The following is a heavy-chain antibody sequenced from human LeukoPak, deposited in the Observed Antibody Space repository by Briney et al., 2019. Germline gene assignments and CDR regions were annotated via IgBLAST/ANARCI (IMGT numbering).Heavy chain of an antibody. V-gene: IGHV3-30*04. CDR3: ARIAEVVPAAMRQFFYYYYGMDV. Sequence: GGSLRLSCAASGFTFSSSEMNWVRQAPGKGLEWVAVISYDGSNKYYADSVKGRFTISRDNSKNTLYLQMNSLRAEDTAVYYCARIAEVVPAAMRQFFYYYYGMDVWGQGTTVTVSS. D-gene: IGHD2-2*01. CDR2: ISYDGSNK. J-gene: IGHJ6*02. CDR1: GFTFSSSE.